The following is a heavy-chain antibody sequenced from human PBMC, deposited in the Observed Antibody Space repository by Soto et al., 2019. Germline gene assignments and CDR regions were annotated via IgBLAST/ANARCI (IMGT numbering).Heavy chain of an antibody. V-gene: IGHV1-18*01. Sequence: QVQLVQSGAEVKKPGASVKVSCKASGYTFTSYGISWVRQAPGQGLEWMGWISAYNGNTTYAQKLQGRVTMTTDTSTSTAYMELRSLRSDDTAVYYYARAVDFWSGYYSGWFDPWGQGTLVTVSS. CDR2: ISAYNGNT. CDR3: ARAVDFWSGYYSGWFDP. D-gene: IGHD3-3*01. J-gene: IGHJ5*02. CDR1: GYTFTSYG.